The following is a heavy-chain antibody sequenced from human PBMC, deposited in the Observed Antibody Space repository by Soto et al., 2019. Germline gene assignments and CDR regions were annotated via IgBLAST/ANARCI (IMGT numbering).Heavy chain of an antibody. V-gene: IGHV1-46*01. D-gene: IGHD3-16*01. CDR3: ARGPNGDYFDY. CDR2: INPSGGST. CDR1: GYTXSSYY. Sequence: GXSXKVSCKASGYTXSSYYMHWVRQAPGQGLEWMGIINPSGGSTSDAQKFQGRVTMTRDTSTSTAYMELSSLRPVDTAVYYCARGPNGDYFDYWGQGTLVTVSS. J-gene: IGHJ4*02.